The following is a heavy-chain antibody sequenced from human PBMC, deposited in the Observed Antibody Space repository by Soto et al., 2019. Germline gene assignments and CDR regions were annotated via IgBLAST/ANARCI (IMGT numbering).Heavy chain of an antibody. CDR1: GFTFSNAW. Sequence: GGSLRLSCAASGFTFSNAWMNWVRQAPWKGLEWVGRIKSKTDGGTTDYAAPVKGRFTISRDDSKNTLYLQMNSLKTEDTAVYYCTTDTPYYYDSSGYYSLWGKGTLVTVSS. CDR3: TTDTPYYYDSSGYYSL. CDR2: IKSKTDGGTT. D-gene: IGHD3-22*01. V-gene: IGHV3-15*07. J-gene: IGHJ4*02.